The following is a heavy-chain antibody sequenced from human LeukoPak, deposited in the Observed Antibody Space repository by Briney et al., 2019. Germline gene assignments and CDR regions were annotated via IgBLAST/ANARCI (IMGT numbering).Heavy chain of an antibody. D-gene: IGHD6-13*01. V-gene: IGHV3-74*01. J-gene: IGHJ4*02. CDR3: AKRGYSSSWYLPHFDY. CDR1: GFTFSSYW. Sequence: QPGGSLRLSCAASGFTFSSYWMNWVRQAPGKGLVWVSRIASDGSSTTYADSVKGRFSISRDNAKNTLYLQMNSLRAEDTAVYYCAKRGYSSSWYLPHFDYWGQGTLVTVSS. CDR2: IASDGSST.